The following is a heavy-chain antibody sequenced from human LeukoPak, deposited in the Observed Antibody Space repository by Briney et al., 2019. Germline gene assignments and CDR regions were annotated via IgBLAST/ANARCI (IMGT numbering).Heavy chain of an antibody. D-gene: IGHD6-19*01. Sequence: ASVRVSCKASGYTFTSYDINWVRQATGQGLEWMGWMNPNSSNTGYAQKFQGRVTMTRNTSISTAYMELSSLRSEDTAVYYCARGRWLVLDAFDIWGQGTMVTVSS. CDR1: GYTFTSYD. CDR2: MNPNSSNT. J-gene: IGHJ3*02. CDR3: ARGRWLVLDAFDI. V-gene: IGHV1-8*01.